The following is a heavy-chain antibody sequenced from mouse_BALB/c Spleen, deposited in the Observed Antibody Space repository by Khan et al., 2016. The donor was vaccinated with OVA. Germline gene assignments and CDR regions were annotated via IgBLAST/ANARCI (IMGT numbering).Heavy chain of an antibody. CDR2: IWGGGGT. CDR1: GFSLSRYI. D-gene: IGHD2-14*01. CDR3: ARCYYRYDGYYAMDY. Sequence: QVQLKESGPGLVAPSQSLSITCTVSGFSLSRYIINWVRQPPGKGLEWLGMIWGGGGTDYNSTLKSRLSISKDNSKSQVFLKMNSLQTDDTAMYYFARCYYRYDGYYAMDYWVQGTAVTVSS. J-gene: IGHJ4*01. V-gene: IGHV2-6-4*01.